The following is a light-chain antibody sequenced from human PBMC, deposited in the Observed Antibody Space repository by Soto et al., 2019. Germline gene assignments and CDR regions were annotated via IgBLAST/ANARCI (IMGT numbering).Light chain of an antibody. CDR1: TSDVGDYNL. Sequence: QPVLTQPASVSGSPGQSIAISCTGTTSDVGDYNLVSWYQQHPGKAPKLMIYDVSNRPSGISDRFSASKSGNTASLTISGLQAEDEADYYCSSYTSSNTLYVFGTGTKLTVL. CDR3: SSYTSSNTLYV. V-gene: IGLV2-14*01. J-gene: IGLJ1*01. CDR2: DVS.